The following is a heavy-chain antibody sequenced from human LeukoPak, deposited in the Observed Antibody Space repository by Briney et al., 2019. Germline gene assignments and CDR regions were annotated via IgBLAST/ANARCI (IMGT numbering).Heavy chain of an antibody. J-gene: IGHJ4*02. D-gene: IGHD3-10*01. Sequence: SETLSLTCTVSGGSISSYYWSWIRQPPGKGLEWIGYIYYSGSANYNPSLKSRVTISIDTSKNQFSLKLSSVTAADTAVYYCARYYTSGLDYWGQGTLVTVSP. V-gene: IGHV4-59*08. CDR2: IYYSGSA. CDR3: ARYYTSGLDY. CDR1: GGSISSYY.